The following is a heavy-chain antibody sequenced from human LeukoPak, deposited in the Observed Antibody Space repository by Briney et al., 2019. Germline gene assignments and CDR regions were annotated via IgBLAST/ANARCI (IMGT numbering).Heavy chain of an antibody. CDR1: GGSISSSNW. V-gene: IGHV4-4*02. CDR2: IYHSGST. D-gene: IGHD2-21*02. J-gene: IGHJ4*02. CDR3: ARHGFYCGGDCSSFDY. Sequence: SETLSLTCAVSGGSISSSNWWSWVRQPPGKGLEWIGEIYHSGSTNYNPSLKSRVTISVDKSKNQFSLKLNSVTAADTAVYYCARHGFYCGGDCSSFDYWGQGTLVTVSS.